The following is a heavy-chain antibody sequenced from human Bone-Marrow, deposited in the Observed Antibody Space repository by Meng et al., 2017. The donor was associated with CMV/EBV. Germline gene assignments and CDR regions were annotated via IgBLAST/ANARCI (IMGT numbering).Heavy chain of an antibody. CDR3: ARRHSDTIFGVAPLGY. D-gene: IGHD3-3*01. Sequence: ASVKVSCKASGYTFTSYGISWVRQAPGQGLEWMGWISAYNGNTNYAQKLQGRVTMTTGTSTSTAYMELRSLRSDDTAVYYCARRHSDTIFGVAPLGYWGQGTLVTVSS. CDR1: GYTFTSYG. V-gene: IGHV1-18*01. J-gene: IGHJ4*02. CDR2: ISAYNGNT.